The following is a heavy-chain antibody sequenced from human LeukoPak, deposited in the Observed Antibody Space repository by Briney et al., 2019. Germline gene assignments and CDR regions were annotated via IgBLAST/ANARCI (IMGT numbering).Heavy chain of an antibody. V-gene: IGHV5-51*01. D-gene: IGHD2-2*01. CDR3: ARHYCSSTSCSNWFDP. Sequence: GESLKISCKGSGYSFTSYWIGWVRQMPGKGLEWMGIIYPGDSDTGYSPSFQGQVTISADKSISTAYLQWSSLKASDTAMYYCARHYCSSTSCSNWFDPWGQGTLVTVSS. J-gene: IGHJ5*02. CDR2: IYPGDSDT. CDR1: GYSFTSYW.